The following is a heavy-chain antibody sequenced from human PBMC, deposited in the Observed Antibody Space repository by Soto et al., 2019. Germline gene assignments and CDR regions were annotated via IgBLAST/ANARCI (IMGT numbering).Heavy chain of an antibody. CDR3: ARYGTCCSGGSCSSYFAY. V-gene: IGHV1-69*01. J-gene: IGHJ4*02. Sequence: QVQLVQSGAEVKKPGSSVKVSCKASGGTFSIYALSWVRQAPGQGLEWMGGIIPIFGTANYAQKFQGRVTITADESTSTDYMELSSLRSEDTAVYYCARYGTCCSGGSCSSYFAYWGQGTLVTVSS. CDR2: IIPIFGTA. CDR1: GGTFSIYA. D-gene: IGHD2-15*01.